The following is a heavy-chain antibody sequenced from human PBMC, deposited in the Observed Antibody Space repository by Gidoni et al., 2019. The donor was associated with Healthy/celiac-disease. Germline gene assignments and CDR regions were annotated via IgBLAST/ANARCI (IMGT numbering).Heavy chain of an antibody. Sequence: QVQLQESGPGLVKPPQTLSPTCTVSGGSISSGSYYWSWIRQPAGKGLEWIGRIYTSGSTNYNPSLKSRVTISVDTSKNQFSLKLSSVTAADTAVYYCASEHVWGQGTLVTVSS. J-gene: IGHJ4*02. CDR2: IYTSGST. V-gene: IGHV4-61*02. CDR3: ASEHV. CDR1: GGSISSGSYY.